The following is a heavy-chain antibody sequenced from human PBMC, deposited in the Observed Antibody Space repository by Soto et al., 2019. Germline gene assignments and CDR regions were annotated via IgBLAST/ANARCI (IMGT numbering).Heavy chain of an antibody. Sequence: QVHLVQSGAEVKKPGASVKVSCKASGYTFTDYYIHWVRQAPGQGLEWMGWVNPNSGGTNYAQKFQGWVTMTRDTSISTVYMELSSLKSDDMAVYYCAREGAAAANYGMDVWGQGTTVTVSS. CDR2: VNPNSGGT. CDR3: AREGAAAANYGMDV. CDR1: GYTFTDYY. J-gene: IGHJ6*02. D-gene: IGHD6-13*01. V-gene: IGHV1-2*04.